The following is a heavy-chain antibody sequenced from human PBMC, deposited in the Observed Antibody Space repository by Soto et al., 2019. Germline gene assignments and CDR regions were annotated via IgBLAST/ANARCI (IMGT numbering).Heavy chain of an antibody. V-gene: IGHV1-46*01. Sequence: QEQLVQSGAEVKEPGASVKVSCKASGYTFINYYIHWVRQAPGQGLEWMAIINPMGGSTNYAQEFQGRVTLTSDTSTSTVYMGLSSLRFEDTALFYCARDLAAGDLWGQGTLVTVSS. D-gene: IGHD6-13*01. CDR2: INPMGGST. J-gene: IGHJ5*02. CDR3: ARDLAAGDL. CDR1: GYTFINYY.